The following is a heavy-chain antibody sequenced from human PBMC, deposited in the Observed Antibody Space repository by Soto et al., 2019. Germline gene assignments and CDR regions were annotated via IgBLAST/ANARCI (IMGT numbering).Heavy chain of an antibody. CDR2: INHSGST. J-gene: IGHJ6*02. V-gene: IGHV4-34*01. CDR1: GGSFSGYY. Sequence: QVQLQQWGAGLLKPSETLSLTCAVYGGSFSGYYWSWIRQPPGKGLEWIGEINHSGSTNYNPSLKSRVTISVDTSKNQFSLKLSSVTAADTAVYYCARGLPDFAASSRIAARYLQYYYYGMDVWGQGTTVTVSS. CDR3: ARGLPDFAASSRIAARYLQYYYYGMDV. D-gene: IGHD6-6*01.